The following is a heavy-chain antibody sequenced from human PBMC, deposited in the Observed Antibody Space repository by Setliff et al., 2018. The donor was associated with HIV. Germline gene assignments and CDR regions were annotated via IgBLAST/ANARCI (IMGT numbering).Heavy chain of an antibody. CDR1: GEPFSAYY. Sequence: SETLSLTCAVYGEPFSAYYWSWIRQPPGKGLEWIGQINHSGSTNYNPSLKTRVSISIDTSKNQFSLKLTSVTAADSAVYYCARLRRSSGWSFDYWAQGTLVTVS. D-gene: IGHD6-19*01. V-gene: IGHV4-34*01. CDR3: ARLRRSSGWSFDY. CDR2: INHSGST. J-gene: IGHJ4*02.